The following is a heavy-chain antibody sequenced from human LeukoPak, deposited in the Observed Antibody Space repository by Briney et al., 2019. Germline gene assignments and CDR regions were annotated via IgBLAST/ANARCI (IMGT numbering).Heavy chain of an antibody. CDR1: GYSISSGYY. Sequence: SETLSLTCTVSGYSISSGYYWGWIRQPPGKGLEWIGSIYHSGSTYYNPSLKSRVTISVDTSENQFSLKLSSVTAADTAVYYCARAGGDGPPLDWGQGTLVTVSS. CDR3: ARAGGDGPPLD. V-gene: IGHV4-38-2*02. D-gene: IGHD2-21*01. J-gene: IGHJ4*02. CDR2: IYHSGST.